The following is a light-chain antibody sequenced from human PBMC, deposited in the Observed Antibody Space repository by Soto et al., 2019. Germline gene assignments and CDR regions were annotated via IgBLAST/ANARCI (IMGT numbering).Light chain of an antibody. Sequence: DIVLTQSPGTLSLSPGERATLSCRASQTVSNNYLAWYQQRPGQAPRLLIYGASSRATGIPDRFIGSGSGTDLSLTIDRLEPEDLAMYHCQQYSPSPWTFGQGTKVQIQ. CDR2: GAS. CDR1: QTVSNNY. J-gene: IGKJ1*01. V-gene: IGKV3-20*01. CDR3: QQYSPSPWT.